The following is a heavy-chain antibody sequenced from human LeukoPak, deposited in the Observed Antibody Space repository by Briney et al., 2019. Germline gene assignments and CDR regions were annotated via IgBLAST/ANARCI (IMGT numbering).Heavy chain of an antibody. D-gene: IGHD4-17*01. CDR3: ATVVGLSDYGDYWAFDY. CDR2: FDPEDGET. J-gene: IGHJ4*02. Sequence: ASVKVSCKVSGYTLTELSMHWVRQAPGKGLEWMGGFDPEDGETIYAQKFQGRVTMTEDTSTDTAYMELSSLRSEDTAVYYCATVVGLSDYGDYWAFDYWGQGTLVTVSS. V-gene: IGHV1-24*01. CDR1: GYTLTELS.